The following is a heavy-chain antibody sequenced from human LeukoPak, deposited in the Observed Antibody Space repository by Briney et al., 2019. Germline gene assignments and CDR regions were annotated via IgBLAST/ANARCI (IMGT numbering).Heavy chain of an antibody. V-gene: IGHV2-70*04. Sequence: VSGPALLHPTQTLTLTCTFSGFSLSTSGMRVSWIRQPPVKALEWLARIDWDDDKFYSTSLKTRLTISKDTSKKQVVLTMTNMDPVDTATYYCARTPLGQWRYYFDYWGQGTLVTVSS. CDR2: IDWDDDK. CDR1: GFSLSTSGMR. CDR3: ARTPLGQWRYYFDY. J-gene: IGHJ4*02. D-gene: IGHD6-19*01.